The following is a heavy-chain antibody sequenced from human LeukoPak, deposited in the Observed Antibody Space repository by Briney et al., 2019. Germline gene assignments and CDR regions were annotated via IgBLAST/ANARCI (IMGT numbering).Heavy chain of an antibody. CDR2: VSGSGDKT. CDR1: GFTVSSNY. V-gene: IGHV3-23*01. Sequence: PGGSLRLSCAASGFTVSSNYMSWVRQSPGKGLEWVSAVSGSGDKTHYADSVRGRFAVSRDSSKNTLYLQMSSLRAEDTAMYYCAKYLPSELAPGDSWGQGTLVTVSS. J-gene: IGHJ5*02. D-gene: IGHD1-1*01. CDR3: AKYLPSELAPGDS.